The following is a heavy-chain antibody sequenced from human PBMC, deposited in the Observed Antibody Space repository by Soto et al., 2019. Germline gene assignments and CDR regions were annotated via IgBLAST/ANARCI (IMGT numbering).Heavy chain of an antibody. V-gene: IGHV3-21*02. CDR2: LDPSSTYI. CDR1: GFTFSAYT. CDR3: VRGSYGDYDS. D-gene: IGHD4-17*01. J-gene: IGHJ5*01. Sequence: EVQLVESGGGLVKPGGSLRLSCAASGFTFSAYTMNWVRQAPGKGLEWVSSLDPSSTYIYYADSVKGRFTLSRDNAKNSLFLILNSLRADDTALYYCVRGSYGDYDSCGQGTLVTVSS.